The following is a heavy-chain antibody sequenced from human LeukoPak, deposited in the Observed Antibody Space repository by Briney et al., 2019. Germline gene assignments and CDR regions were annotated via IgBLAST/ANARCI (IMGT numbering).Heavy chain of an antibody. Sequence: GASVKVSCKASGGTFSSYAISWVRQAPGQGLEWMGRVIPIFGTANYAQKFQGRVTITTDESTSTAYMELSSLRSEDTAVYYCAREWNNWFDPWGQGTLVTVSS. CDR2: VIPIFGTA. CDR3: AREWNNWFDP. D-gene: IGHD1-1*01. CDR1: GGTFSSYA. J-gene: IGHJ5*02. V-gene: IGHV1-69*05.